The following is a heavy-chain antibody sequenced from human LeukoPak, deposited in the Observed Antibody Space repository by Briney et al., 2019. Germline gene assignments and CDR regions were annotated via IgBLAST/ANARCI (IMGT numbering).Heavy chain of an antibody. D-gene: IGHD6-13*01. CDR2: ISAYNGNT. J-gene: IGHJ4*02. CDR3: ARDSTATSWYDY. V-gene: IGHV1-18*01. CDR1: GYIFTNYG. Sequence: GASVKVSCKASGYIFTNYGISWVRQAPGQGLEWMGWISAYNGNTNYAQRLQDRVTMTTDTSTSTAYMELTSLRSDDTAMYYCARDSTATSWYDYWGQGTLVTVSS.